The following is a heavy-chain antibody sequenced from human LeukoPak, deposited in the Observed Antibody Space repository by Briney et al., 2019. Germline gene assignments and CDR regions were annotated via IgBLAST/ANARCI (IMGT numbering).Heavy chain of an antibody. CDR3: ARLPPGGTGLNVDS. D-gene: IGHD1-14*01. CDR1: GYSFSNYW. V-gene: IGHV5-51*01. CDR2: IYPADSDT. Sequence: GESLKISCKGSGYSFSNYWIAWVRQMPGKGLEWMGIIYPADSDTKYSPSFQGQVTISADKSINTGFLHWSSLKASDTAMYFCARLPPGGTGLNVDSWGQGTLVTVSS. J-gene: IGHJ4*02.